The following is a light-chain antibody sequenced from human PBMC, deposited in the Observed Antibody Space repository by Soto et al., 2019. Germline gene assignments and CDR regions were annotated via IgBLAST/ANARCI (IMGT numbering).Light chain of an antibody. Sequence: QSALTQPASVSGSPGQSITISCTGSSSDVGSYNLVSWHQHYPGKAPKLMIYEGSKRPSGVSNRFSGSKSGNTASLTISGLQAEDEADYYCCSYAGRSTLVFGGGTKLTVL. CDR3: CSYAGRSTLV. J-gene: IGLJ3*02. CDR2: EGS. CDR1: SSDVGSYNL. V-gene: IGLV2-23*01.